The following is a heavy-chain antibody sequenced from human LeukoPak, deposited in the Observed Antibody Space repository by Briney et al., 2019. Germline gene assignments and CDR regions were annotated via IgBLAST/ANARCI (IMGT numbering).Heavy chain of an antibody. D-gene: IGHD2-2*02. Sequence: GGSLRLSCAASGFTFSIYAMRGAPQAPPKGLEGVSTNRGSGGGTSYADSVKGRFTISRDDSKSTLFLQMNSLRAEDTALYYCAKLYTTPPYYFDYWGQGTLVTVSS. V-gene: IGHV3-23*01. CDR1: GFTFSIYA. CDR3: AKLYTTPPYYFDY. CDR2: NRGSGGGT. J-gene: IGHJ4*02.